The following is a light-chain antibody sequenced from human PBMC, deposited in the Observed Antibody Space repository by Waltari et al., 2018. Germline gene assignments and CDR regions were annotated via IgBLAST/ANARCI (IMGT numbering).Light chain of an antibody. J-gene: IGKJ1*01. CDR3: LQDYNYPRT. CDR2: GAS. V-gene: IGKV1-6*02. Sequence: AIQMTQSPSSLSASVGGRVTITCRATQALGSDLAWYQRRPGEAPKVLIYGASRLQNGVPSRFSGSGSGTYFTLTISSLQPEDFATYYCLQDYNYPRTFGQGTKVEV. CDR1: QALGSD.